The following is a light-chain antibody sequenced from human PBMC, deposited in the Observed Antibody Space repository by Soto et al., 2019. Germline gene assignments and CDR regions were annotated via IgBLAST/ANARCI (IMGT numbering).Light chain of an antibody. CDR3: LVWDNSGDRYV. V-gene: IGLV3-21*02. J-gene: IGLJ1*01. CDR1: NIGSKS. CDR2: EDY. Sequence: SYELTQPPSVSVAPGQTVRITCGGNNIGSKSVHWYQQKPGQAPVVVVYEDYDRPSGIPERFSGSNSGNTATLTITRVEAGDEADYYCLVWDNSGDRYVFGTGTKLTVL.